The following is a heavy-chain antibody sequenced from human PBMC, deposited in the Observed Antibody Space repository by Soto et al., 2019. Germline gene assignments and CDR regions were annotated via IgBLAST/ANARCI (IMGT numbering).Heavy chain of an antibody. CDR2: IRSKAYGGTT. D-gene: IGHD3-22*01. Sequence: PGGSLRLSCTASGFTFGDYAMSWVRQAPGKGLEWVGFIRSKAYGGTTEYAASVKGRFTISRDDSKSIAYLQMNSLKTEDTAVYYCTRESAYYDSSGHYYPFDYWGQGTLVTVSA. J-gene: IGHJ4*02. CDR3: TRESAYYDSSGHYYPFDY. CDR1: GFTFGDYA. V-gene: IGHV3-49*04.